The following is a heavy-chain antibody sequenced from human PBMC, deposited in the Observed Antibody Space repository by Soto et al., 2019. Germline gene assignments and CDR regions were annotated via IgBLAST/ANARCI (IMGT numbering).Heavy chain of an antibody. D-gene: IGHD1-7*01. V-gene: IGHV3-30*18. CDR3: AKSHLNYFFLDY. Sequence: GGSLRLSCAASVFTFSMYGIHWVRQAPGRGLEWVAVISYDGSNKEYVDSVKGRFTISRDNSKNTVYLQMNSLRAEDSAVFFCAKSHLNYFFLDYWGQGTLVTVSS. CDR1: VFTFSMYG. J-gene: IGHJ4*02. CDR2: ISYDGSNK.